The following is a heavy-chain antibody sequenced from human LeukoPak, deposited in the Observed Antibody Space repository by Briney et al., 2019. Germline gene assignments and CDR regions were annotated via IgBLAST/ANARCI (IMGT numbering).Heavy chain of an antibody. V-gene: IGHV4-59*11. CDR1: GGSISSHY. Sequence: SETLSLTCTVSGGSISSHYWSWIRQPPGKGLEWIGYIYYSGSTNYNPSLKSRVIISVDTSKNQCSLKLSSVTAADTAVYYCARPRAERDCSGGSCYSDYYFDYWGQGTLVTVSS. CDR3: ARPRAERDCSGGSCYSDYYFDY. J-gene: IGHJ4*02. CDR2: IYYSGST. D-gene: IGHD2-15*01.